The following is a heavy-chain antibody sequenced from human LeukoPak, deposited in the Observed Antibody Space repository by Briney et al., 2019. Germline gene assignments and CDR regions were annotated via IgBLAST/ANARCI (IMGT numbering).Heavy chain of an antibody. D-gene: IGHD3-3*01. CDR1: GFTFSNYW. V-gene: IGHV3-7*04. Sequence: GGSLRLSRAASGFTFSNYWMSWVRQAPGEGLEWVANIKEDGSVKYYVDSVKGRFTISRDNAKNSLYLQMDSLGAEDTAVYYCARASLRFFKNGFDYWGQGTLVTVSS. CDR2: IKEDGSVK. CDR3: ARASLRFFKNGFDY. J-gene: IGHJ4*02.